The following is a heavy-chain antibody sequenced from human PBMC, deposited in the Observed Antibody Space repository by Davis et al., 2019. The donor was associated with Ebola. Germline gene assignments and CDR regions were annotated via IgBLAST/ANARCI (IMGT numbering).Heavy chain of an antibody. CDR3: AKGAGYSSSWIYWYFDL. CDR2: ISWNSGSI. D-gene: IGHD6-13*01. V-gene: IGHV3-9*01. J-gene: IGHJ2*01. CDR1: GFTFDDYA. Sequence: SLKISCAASGFTFDDYAMHWVRQAPGKGLEWVSGISWNSGSIGYADSVKGRFTISRDNAKNSLYLQMNSLRAEDTALYYCAKGAGYSSSWIYWYFDLWGRGTLVTVSS.